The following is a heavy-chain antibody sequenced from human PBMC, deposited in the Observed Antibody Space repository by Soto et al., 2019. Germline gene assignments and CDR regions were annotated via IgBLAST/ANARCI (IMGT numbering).Heavy chain of an antibody. CDR3: AKGLRGSSGWCHHDY. V-gene: IGHV3-30*18. CDR2: ISYDGSNE. D-gene: IGHD6-19*01. Sequence: QVQLVESGGGVVQPGRSLRLSCAASGFTFSSYGMHWVRQAPGKGLEWVAVISYDGSNEYYAESVQGRFTISRDNSKNTLFLQMNSLRAEDTAVYYCAKGLRGSSGWCHHDYWGQGSLVTVSS. J-gene: IGHJ4*02. CDR1: GFTFSSYG.